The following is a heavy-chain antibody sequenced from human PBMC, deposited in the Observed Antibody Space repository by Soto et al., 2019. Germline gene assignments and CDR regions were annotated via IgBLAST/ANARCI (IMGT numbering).Heavy chain of an antibody. J-gene: IGHJ6*02. V-gene: IGHV3-33*01. Sequence: GGSLRLSCAASGFTFSSYGMHWVRQAPGKGLEWVAVIWYDGSNKYYADSVKGRFTISRDNSKNTLYLQMNSLRAEDTAVYYCARDLGYSSSREHGMDVWGQGTTVTVSS. CDR1: GFTFSSYG. CDR3: ARDLGYSSSREHGMDV. CDR2: IWYDGSNK. D-gene: IGHD6-13*01.